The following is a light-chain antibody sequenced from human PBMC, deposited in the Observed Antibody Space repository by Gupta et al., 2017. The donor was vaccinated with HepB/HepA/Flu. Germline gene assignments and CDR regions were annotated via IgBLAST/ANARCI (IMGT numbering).Light chain of an antibody. J-gene: IGKJ2*04. CDR3: QQRGNSPLCS. CDR2: DAS. CDR1: QSVNNY. V-gene: IGKV3-11*01. Sequence: EIVLTQSPGTLSLSPGERATLSCRASQSVNNYLAWYQQKPGQTPRLLIYDASNRATGIPARFSGSGSGTDFTLTISSREPEDFAVYYCQQRGNSPLCSFGQGTKLEIK.